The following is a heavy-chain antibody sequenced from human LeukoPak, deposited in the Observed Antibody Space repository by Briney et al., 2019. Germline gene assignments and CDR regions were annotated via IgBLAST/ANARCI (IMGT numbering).Heavy chain of an antibody. CDR1: GGTFSSYA. CDR3: ARDSAAGTRDFDY. Sequence: GSSVKVSCKASGGTFSSYAISWVRQAPGQGLEWMGGIIPIFGTANYAQKLQGRVTMTTDTSTSTAYMELRSLRSDDTAVYYCARDSAAGTRDFDYWGQGTLVTVSS. V-gene: IGHV1-69*05. D-gene: IGHD6-19*01. CDR2: IIPIFGTA. J-gene: IGHJ4*02.